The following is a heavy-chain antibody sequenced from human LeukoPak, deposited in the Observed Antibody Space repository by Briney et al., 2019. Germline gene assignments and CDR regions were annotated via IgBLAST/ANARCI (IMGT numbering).Heavy chain of an antibody. D-gene: IGHD3-22*01. Sequence: GGALRLSCAASGVTFSRYGMHWGREGPGKGVERVAFIRYEGSNKYYGDSGKGGLTISRENSKKRLYLQMNSLREEDTAVYYCAKTMSPYYYDSSGFWGQGTLVTVSS. J-gene: IGHJ4*02. CDR1: GVTFSRYG. V-gene: IGHV3-30*02. CDR3: AKTMSPYYYDSSGF. CDR2: IRYEGSNK.